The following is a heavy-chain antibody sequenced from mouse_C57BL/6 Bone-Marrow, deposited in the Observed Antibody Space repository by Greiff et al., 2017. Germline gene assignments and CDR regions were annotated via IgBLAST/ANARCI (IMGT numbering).Heavy chain of an antibody. V-gene: IGHV1-15*01. J-gene: IGHJ2*01. CDR2: IDPETGGT. CDR1: GYPFSDYE. CDR3: TRAWPYYFDY. Sequence: QVQLQQSGAELVRPGASVTLSCQASGYPFSDYEMHWVQQTPVHGLEWIGAIDPETGGTAYNQKFKGKAILTADKSSSTAYMELRSLTSEDSAVYYCTRAWPYYFDYWGQGTTLTVSS.